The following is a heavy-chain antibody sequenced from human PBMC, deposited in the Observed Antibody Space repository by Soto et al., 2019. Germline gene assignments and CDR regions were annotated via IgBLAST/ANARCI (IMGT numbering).Heavy chain of an antibody. CDR2: ISWNSGRI. J-gene: IGHJ6*02. Sequence: PGGSLRLSCAASGFTFDDYAMYWVRQVPGKGLEWVSGISWNSGRIGYADSVKGRFTISRDNAKNSLYLQMNSLRPEDTALYYCTKARLWGGDGYNSYYYNAMDVWGQATTVTVSS. CDR3: TKARLWGGDGYNSYYYNAMDV. D-gene: IGHD3-16*01. V-gene: IGHV3-9*01. CDR1: GFTFDDYA.